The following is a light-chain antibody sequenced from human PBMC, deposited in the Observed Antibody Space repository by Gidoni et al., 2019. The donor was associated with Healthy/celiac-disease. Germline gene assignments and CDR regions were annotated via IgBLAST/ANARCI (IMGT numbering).Light chain of an antibody. Sequence: DIQMTQSPSSLSASVGDRVTITCRASQSISSYLNWYQQKPGKAPKLLFYAAYSLQSVVPSRFCSSGSGTNFTLTISSLLPDDFATFYCRQSYSTPRLWTFGRGTKVEIK. J-gene: IGKJ1*01. CDR1: QSISSY. CDR2: AAY. CDR3: RQSYSTPRLWT. V-gene: IGKV1-39*01.